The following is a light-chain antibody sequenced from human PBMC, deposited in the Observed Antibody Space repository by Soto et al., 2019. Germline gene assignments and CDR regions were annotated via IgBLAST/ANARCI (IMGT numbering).Light chain of an antibody. J-gene: IGKJ5*01. CDR2: DTS. CDR1: QSVSIH. CDR3: QQYSNWPPIT. Sequence: ETVMTPSPGTLSVSLGERAPLSCRASQSVSIHLAWYQQKPGQAPRLLIYDTSTRATGIPARFSGSGSGTEFTLTISSLQSEDFAVYYCQQYSNWPPITFGQGTRLEIK. V-gene: IGKV3-15*01.